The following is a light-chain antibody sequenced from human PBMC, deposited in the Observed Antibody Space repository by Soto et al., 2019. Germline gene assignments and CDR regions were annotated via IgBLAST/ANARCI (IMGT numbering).Light chain of an antibody. J-gene: IGLJ2*01. CDR1: SSDVGSYNL. V-gene: IGLV2-23*01. CDR3: CSYAGSSPFVV. CDR2: EGS. Sequence: QSALTQPAYVSGSPGQSFTISCTGTSSDVGSYNLVSWYQQHPGKAPKLMIYEGSKRPSGVSNRFSGSKSGNTASLTISGLQAEDEADYYCCSYAGSSPFVVFGGGTKLTVL.